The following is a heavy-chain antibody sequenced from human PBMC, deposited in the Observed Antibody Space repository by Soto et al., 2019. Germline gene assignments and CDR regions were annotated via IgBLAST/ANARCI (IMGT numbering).Heavy chain of an antibody. D-gene: IGHD2-21*01. V-gene: IGHV3-9*01. CDR1: GFTFDDYA. J-gene: IGHJ4*02. CDR3: AKDLLTRFPGGFDY. Sequence: EVQLVESGGGLVQPGRSVRLSCAASGFTFDDYAMHWVRQAPGKGLEWVSGISWNSGSIGYADSVKGRFTISRDNAKNSLYLQMNSLRAEDTASYYCAKDLLTRFPGGFDYWGQGTLVTVSS. CDR2: ISWNSGSI.